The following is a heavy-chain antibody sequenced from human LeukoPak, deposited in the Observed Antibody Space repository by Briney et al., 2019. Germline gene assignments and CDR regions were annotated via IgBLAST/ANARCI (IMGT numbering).Heavy chain of an antibody. V-gene: IGHV1-69*06. CDR2: IIPIFGTA. D-gene: IGHD6-13*01. J-gene: IGHJ6*03. CDR1: GGTFSNYA. Sequence: GSSVKVSCKASGGTFSNYAITWVRQAPGQGLEWMGGIIPIFGTANYAQKFQGRVTITADKSTPAAYMELSTLRSEDTAVYYCARDRSPGGIAAPRGYYYYYMDVWGKGTTVTVSS. CDR3: ARDRSPGGIAAPRGYYYYYMDV.